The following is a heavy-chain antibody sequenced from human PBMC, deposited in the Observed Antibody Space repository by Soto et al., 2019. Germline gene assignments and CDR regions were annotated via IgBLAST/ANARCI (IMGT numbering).Heavy chain of an antibody. D-gene: IGHD3-10*01. CDR2: ISSSGTTI. CDR1: GFSFSTYD. CDR3: ARALYASGKDFDY. J-gene: IGHJ4*02. V-gene: IGHV3-48*03. Sequence: SGGSLRLSCAASGFSFSTYDMNWVRQAPGKGLEWVSFISSSGTTIYYADSVKGRFTISRDNAKNSLYLQMNSLRADDTAVYYCARALYASGKDFDYWGQGTLVTVSS.